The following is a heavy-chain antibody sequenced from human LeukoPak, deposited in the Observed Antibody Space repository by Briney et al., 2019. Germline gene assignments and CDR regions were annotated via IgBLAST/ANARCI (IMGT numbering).Heavy chain of an antibody. CDR2: IKSKISGGTT. CDR1: GFTFSRYW. CDR3: TTDAPYYYGSGTKTDAFDL. D-gene: IGHD3-10*01. J-gene: IGHJ3*01. V-gene: IGHV3-15*01. Sequence: GGSLRLSCAASGFTFSRYWMSWVRQAPGKGLEWVGRIKSKISGGTTDYAAQGKGRFTSARDESKKKLYLQMNSLKTEDTAVYYCTTDAPYYYGSGTKTDAFDLWGQGTMVTVSS.